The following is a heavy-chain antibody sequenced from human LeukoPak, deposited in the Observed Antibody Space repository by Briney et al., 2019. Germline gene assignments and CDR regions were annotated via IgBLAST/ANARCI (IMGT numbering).Heavy chain of an antibody. V-gene: IGHV4-39*01. J-gene: IGHJ5*02. CDR2: IYYSGST. CDR3: ARGPAVTLNWFDP. CDR1: GGSISSSSYY. D-gene: IGHD4-17*01. Sequence: SETLSLTCTVSGGSISSSSYYRGWIRQPPGKGLEWIGSIYYSGSTYYNPSLKSRVTISVDTSKNQFSLKLSSVTAADTAVYYCARGPAVTLNWFDPWGQGTLVTVSS.